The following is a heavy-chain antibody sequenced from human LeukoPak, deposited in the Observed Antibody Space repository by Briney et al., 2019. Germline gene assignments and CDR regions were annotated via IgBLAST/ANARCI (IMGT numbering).Heavy chain of an antibody. CDR2: MYYSGGT. D-gene: IGHD4-17*01. Sequence: SETLSLTCTVSGGSISFSTFYWGWLRQSPGTGVERSGSMYYSGGTYYNPSLQSRLTVSVNTSKTHFSLHLTSVTAAATAVYFCPRTGTTGSSPHWGQGTLVTVSS. CDR1: GGSISFSTFY. J-gene: IGHJ4*02. V-gene: IGHV4-39*02. CDR3: PRTGTTGSSPH.